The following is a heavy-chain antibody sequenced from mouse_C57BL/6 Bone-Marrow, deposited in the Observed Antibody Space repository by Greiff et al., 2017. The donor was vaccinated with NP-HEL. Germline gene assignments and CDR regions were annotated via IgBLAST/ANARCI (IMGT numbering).Heavy chain of an antibody. CDR2: IDPSDSYT. CDR1: GYTFTSYW. J-gene: IGHJ2*01. Sequence: QVQLKQPGAELVMPGASVKLSCKASGYTFTSYWMHWVKQRPGQGLEWIGEIDPSDSYTNYNQKFKGKSTLTVDKSSSTAYMQLSSLTSEDSAVYYCATSLYYGNPYFDYWGEGTTLTVSS. D-gene: IGHD2-1*01. CDR3: ATSLYYGNPYFDY. V-gene: IGHV1-69*01.